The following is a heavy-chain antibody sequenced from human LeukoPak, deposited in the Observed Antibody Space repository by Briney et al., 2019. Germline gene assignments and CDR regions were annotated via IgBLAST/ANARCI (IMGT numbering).Heavy chain of an antibody. CDR2: IYYSGST. CDR1: GGSISSSSYY. D-gene: IGHD2-8*01. J-gene: IGHJ5*02. V-gene: IGHV4-39*07. CDR3: ARERGDCTNGVCYMQNWFDP. Sequence: SETLSLTCTVSGGSISSSSYYWGWIRQPPGEGLEWIGSIYYSGSTYYNPSLKSRVTISVDTSKNQFSLKLSSVTAADTAVYYCARERGDCTNGVCYMQNWFDPWGQGTLVTVSS.